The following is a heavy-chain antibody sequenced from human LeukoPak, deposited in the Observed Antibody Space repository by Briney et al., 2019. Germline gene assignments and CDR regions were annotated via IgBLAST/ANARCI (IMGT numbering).Heavy chain of an antibody. D-gene: IGHD3-3*01. CDR1: GGSFSGYY. Sequence: SETLSLTCAVYGGSFSGYYWSWIRQPPGKGLEWIGEINHSGSTNYNPSLKSRVTISVDTSKNQFSLKLSSVTAADTAVYYCASLRPWRKKGVFDYWGQETLVTVSS. V-gene: IGHV4-34*01. CDR2: INHSGST. CDR3: ASLRPWRKKGVFDY. J-gene: IGHJ4*02.